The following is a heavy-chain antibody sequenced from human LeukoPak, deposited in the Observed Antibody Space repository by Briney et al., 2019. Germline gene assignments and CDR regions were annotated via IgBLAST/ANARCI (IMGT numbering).Heavy chain of an antibody. CDR1: GFTFNTYA. CDR3: AKGPRAGLRYWYFDL. CDR2: VSGSGAGT. J-gene: IGHJ2*01. V-gene: IGHV3-23*01. D-gene: IGHD2-21*02. Sequence: GGSLRLSCVASGFTFNTYAMSWVRQAPGKGLQWVSTVSGSGAGTFYGDSVKGRFTISRDNSNNTLFLQMNSLSADDTAVYFCAKGPRAGLRYWYFDLWGRGSLVTVSS.